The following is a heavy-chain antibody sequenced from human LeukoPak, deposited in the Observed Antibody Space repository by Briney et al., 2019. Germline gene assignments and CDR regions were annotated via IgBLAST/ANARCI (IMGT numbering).Heavy chain of an antibody. Sequence: GASVKVSCKTSGYRFTAYPLHWVRQAPGQGLEWLGWMNPHSGETNNAQKFQGSVTMTRDTSISVAYMQLSSLRSDDTAVYYCARGMDAESFQNWGQGTLVTVSS. D-gene: IGHD2-2*03. J-gene: IGHJ1*01. CDR3: ARGMDAESFQN. V-gene: IGHV1-2*02. CDR2: MNPHSGET. CDR1: GYRFTAYP.